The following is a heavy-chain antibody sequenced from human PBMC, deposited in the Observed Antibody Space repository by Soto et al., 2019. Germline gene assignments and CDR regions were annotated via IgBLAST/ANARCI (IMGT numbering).Heavy chain of an antibody. CDR3: ANLERDDY. CDR1: GFTFSSYA. V-gene: IGHV3-64*01. D-gene: IGHD1-1*01. J-gene: IGHJ4*02. CDR2: ISSNGGST. Sequence: GSLRLSCAASGFTFSSYAMHWVRQAPGKGLEYVSGISSNGGSTYYANSVKGRFTISRDNSKNSLYLQMNSLRAEDTAVYYCANLERDDYWGQGTLVTVSS.